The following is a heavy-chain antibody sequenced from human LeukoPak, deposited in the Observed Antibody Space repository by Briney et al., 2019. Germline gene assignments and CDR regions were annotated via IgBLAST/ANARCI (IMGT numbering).Heavy chain of an antibody. Sequence: GESLKISFKGFGFRFPSYWIGWVRPMPGKGLEWMGIIYPGDSDTSYSPSFQGQVTISADKSISTAYLQWSSLKASDTAMYYCARYHRFGDLTLDYWGQGTLVTVSS. CDR1: GFRFPSYW. V-gene: IGHV5-51*01. CDR2: IYPGDSDT. J-gene: IGHJ4*02. D-gene: IGHD4-17*01. CDR3: ARYHRFGDLTLDY.